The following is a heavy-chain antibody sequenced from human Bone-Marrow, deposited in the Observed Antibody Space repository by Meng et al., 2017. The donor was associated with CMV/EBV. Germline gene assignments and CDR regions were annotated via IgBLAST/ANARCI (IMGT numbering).Heavy chain of an antibody. D-gene: IGHD2-2*01. Sequence: GESLKISCAASGFTFSSYGMHWVRQAPGKGLEWVAFIRYDGSNKYYADSVKGRFTISRDNAKNSLYLQMNSLRAEDTALYYCARTNCSSTSCYYYYGMDVWGQGTTVTVSS. CDR3: ARTNCSSTSCYYYYGMDV. J-gene: IGHJ6*02. CDR1: GFTFSSYG. CDR2: IRYDGSNK. V-gene: IGHV3-30*02.